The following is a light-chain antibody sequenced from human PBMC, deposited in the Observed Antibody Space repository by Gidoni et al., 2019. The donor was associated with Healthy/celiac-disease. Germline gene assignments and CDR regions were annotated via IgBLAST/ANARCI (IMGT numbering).Light chain of an antibody. J-gene: IGKJ4*01. CDR2: DAS. V-gene: IGKV3-11*01. Sequence: EIVFTQSPATLSLSPGERATLSCRASQRVSSYLAWYQQKPGQAPRPLIYDASNRATGVPARFSGSGSGTDFTLTISSLEPEDFAVYYCQQRSNWPSLTFGGGTKVEIK. CDR1: QRVSSY. CDR3: QQRSNWPSLT.